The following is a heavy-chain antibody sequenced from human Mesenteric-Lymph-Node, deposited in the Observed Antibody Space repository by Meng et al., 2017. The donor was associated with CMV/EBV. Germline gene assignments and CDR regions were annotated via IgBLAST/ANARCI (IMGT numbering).Heavy chain of an antibody. Sequence: SETLSLTCTVSGGSISSSSYYWGWIRQPPGKGLEWIGSIYYSGSTYYNPSFKSRVTISVDTSKNQFSLKLSSVTAADTAVYYCARDYQTRRMVRKGLWEYYYYYGMDVWGQGTTVTVSS. CDR1: GGSISSSSYY. CDR3: ARDYQTRRMVRKGLWEYYYYYGMDV. D-gene: IGHD3-10*01. CDR2: IYYSGST. J-gene: IGHJ6*02. V-gene: IGHV4-39*07.